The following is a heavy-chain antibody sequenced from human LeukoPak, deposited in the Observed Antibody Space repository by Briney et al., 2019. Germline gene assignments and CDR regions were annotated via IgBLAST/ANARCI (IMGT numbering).Heavy chain of an antibody. CDR1: GITFSTYA. Sequence: GGSLRLSCAASGITFSTYAMSWVRQAPGKGLEWVSGISASGGTTYYADSVKGRFTISRDISKNTLYLQMNSLRAADTAVYYCAKGAIYHFDYWGQGTLVTVSS. CDR2: ISASGGTT. CDR3: AKGAIYHFDY. D-gene: IGHD5-24*01. V-gene: IGHV3-23*01. J-gene: IGHJ4*02.